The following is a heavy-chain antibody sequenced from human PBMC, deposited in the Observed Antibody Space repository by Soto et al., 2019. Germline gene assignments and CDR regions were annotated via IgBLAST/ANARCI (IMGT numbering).Heavy chain of an antibody. V-gene: IGHV4-39*01. CDR2: VFYTGFT. Sequence: SETLSLTCAVSGGSISGSYYYWGWLRQSPGRGPEWIGSVFYTGFTSYNPSLESRVSVSVDTSKNQLSLKVSAVTAADTAVYYCASSQKGYNWNYFDHWGQGALVTVSS. CDR3: ASSQKGYNWNYFDH. D-gene: IGHD1-20*01. CDR1: GGSISGSYYY. J-gene: IGHJ4*02.